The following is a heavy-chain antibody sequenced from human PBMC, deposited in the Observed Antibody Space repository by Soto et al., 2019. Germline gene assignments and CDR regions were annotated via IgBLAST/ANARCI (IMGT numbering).Heavy chain of an antibody. V-gene: IGHV3-23*01. Sequence: EVQLLESGGGLVQPGGSLRLSCAGSGFTFINYAMNWVRQAPGKGLEWVSSISGGGDATFFADSVRGRFTISRDNSKNTVTLQMNSLGVDDTAVYYCARKILGSTSRPNYWYFDLWGRGTRVTVSS. CDR3: ARKILGSTSRPNYWYFDL. J-gene: IGHJ2*01. CDR1: GFTFINYA. D-gene: IGHD2-2*01. CDR2: ISGGGDAT.